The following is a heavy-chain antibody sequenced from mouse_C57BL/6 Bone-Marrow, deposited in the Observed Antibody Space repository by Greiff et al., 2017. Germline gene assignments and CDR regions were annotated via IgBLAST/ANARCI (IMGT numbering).Heavy chain of an antibody. CDR2: IYPGDGDT. V-gene: IGHV1-82*01. CDR1: GYALSSSW. CDR3: ARWRAY. J-gene: IGHJ3*01. Sequence: VQLQESGPELVKPGASVKISCKASGYALSSSWMNWVKQRPGKGLEWIGRIYPGDGDTNYNGKFKGKATLTADKSSSTAYMQLSSLTSEDSAVYFCARWRAYWGQGTLVTVSA.